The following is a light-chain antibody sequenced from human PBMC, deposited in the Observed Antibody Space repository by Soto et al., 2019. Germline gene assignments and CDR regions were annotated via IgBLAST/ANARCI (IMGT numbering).Light chain of an antibody. J-gene: IGLJ2*01. CDR2: TNN. CDR1: SSNIGGNT. Sequence: QSVLTQPPSASGTPGQRVTISCSGSSSNIGGNTVNWYQQLPGTAPKLLIYTNNQRPSGVPDRFSGSKSGTSASLAISGLPSDDEADYYCAACDDSLNAVVFGGGTKLTVL. V-gene: IGLV1-44*01. CDR3: AACDDSLNAVV.